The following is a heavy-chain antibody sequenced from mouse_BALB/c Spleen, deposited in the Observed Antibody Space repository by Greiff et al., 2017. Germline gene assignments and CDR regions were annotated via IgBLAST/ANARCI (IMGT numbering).Heavy chain of an antibody. CDR2: IWTGGGT. Sequence: QVQLQQSGPGLVAPSQSLSITCTVSGFSLTSYDISWIRQPPGKGLEWLGVIWTGGGTNYNSAFMSRLSISKDNSKSQVFLKMNSLQTDDTAIYYCVSHYDGYPAWFAYWGQGTLVTVSA. CDR3: VSHYDGYPAWFAY. CDR1: GFSLTSYD. V-gene: IGHV2-9-2*01. D-gene: IGHD2-3*01. J-gene: IGHJ3*01.